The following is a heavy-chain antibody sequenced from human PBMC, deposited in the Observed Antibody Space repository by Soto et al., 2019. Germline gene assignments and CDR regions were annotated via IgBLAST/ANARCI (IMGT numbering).Heavy chain of an antibody. D-gene: IGHD3-10*01. J-gene: IGHJ4*02. CDR2: INHSGST. Sequence: PSETLSLTCAVYGGSFSGYYWSWIRQPPGKGLEWVGEINHSGSTNYNPSLKSRVTISVDTSKNQFSLKLSSVTAADTAVYYCARPMVRGVIRDDYWGQGTLVTVSS. CDR1: GGSFSGYY. CDR3: ARPMVRGVIRDDY. V-gene: IGHV4-34*01.